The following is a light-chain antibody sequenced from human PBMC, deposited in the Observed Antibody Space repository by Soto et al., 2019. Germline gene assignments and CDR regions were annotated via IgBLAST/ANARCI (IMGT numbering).Light chain of an antibody. CDR3: YSYTSTSALPV. Sequence: QSVLTQPASVSGSPGQSITISCTGTSSDVGGYRYVSWYQQHPGKAPKLMIYEVTNRPSGVSNRFSGSKSGNTASLTISGLQAEDEAHYYCYSYTSTSALPVFGTGTKVTVL. V-gene: IGLV2-14*01. CDR2: EVT. J-gene: IGLJ1*01. CDR1: SSDVGGYRY.